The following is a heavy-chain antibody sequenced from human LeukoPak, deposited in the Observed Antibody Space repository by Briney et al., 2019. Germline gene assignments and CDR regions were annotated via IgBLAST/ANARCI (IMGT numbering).Heavy chain of an antibody. CDR1: GFTFSDYY. CDR2: ISSSGNTI. J-gene: IGHJ3*02. CDR3: ARDLNGDYPEDSFYI. D-gene: IGHD4-17*01. V-gene: IGHV3-11*04. Sequence: PGGSLRLSCAASGFTFSDYYMSWIRQAPGKRLEWVSYISSSGNTIYYADSVKGRFTISRDSTKNSLDLQMNSLRVEDTAVYYCARDLNGDYPEDSFYIWGQGTMVTVSS.